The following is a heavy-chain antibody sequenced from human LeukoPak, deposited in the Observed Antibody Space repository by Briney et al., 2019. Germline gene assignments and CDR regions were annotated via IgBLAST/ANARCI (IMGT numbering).Heavy chain of an antibody. CDR2: ISGSGGST. V-gene: IGHV3-23*01. Sequence: PGGSLRLSCAASGFTFSSYAMSWVRQAPGKGLEWVSTISGSGGSTYYADSVKGRFTISRDNSKNTLYLQTNSLRAEDTAVYYCAKDVHGDFDYWGQGTLVTVSS. CDR3: AKDVHGDFDY. CDR1: GFTFSSYA. J-gene: IGHJ4*02. D-gene: IGHD4-17*01.